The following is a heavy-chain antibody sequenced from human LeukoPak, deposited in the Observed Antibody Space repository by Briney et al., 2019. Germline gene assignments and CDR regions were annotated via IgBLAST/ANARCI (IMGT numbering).Heavy chain of an antibody. CDR3: ARDLTYCSSTSCYHANFDY. Sequence: SETLSLTCTVSGGSISSSSYYWGWIRQPPGKGLEWIGRIYYSGSTYYNPSLKSRVTMSVDTSKKQFSLKLSSVTAADTAVYYCARDLTYCSSTSCYHANFDYWGQGTLVTVSS. CDR1: GGSISSSSYY. J-gene: IGHJ4*02. D-gene: IGHD2-2*01. V-gene: IGHV4-39*07. CDR2: IYYSGST.